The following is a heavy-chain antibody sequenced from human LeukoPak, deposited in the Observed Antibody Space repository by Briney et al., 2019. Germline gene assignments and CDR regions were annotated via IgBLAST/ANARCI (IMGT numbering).Heavy chain of an antibody. J-gene: IGHJ4*02. Sequence: PSQTLSLTCTVSGGSISSVSYYWSWIRQPAGKGLEWIGRIYTSGSTNYNPSLKSRVTISVDTSKNQFSLKLSSVTAADTAVYYCAREIIVATTPTSFDYWGQGTLVTVSS. CDR1: GGSISSVSYY. CDR2: IYTSGST. D-gene: IGHD5-12*01. CDR3: AREIIVATTPTSFDY. V-gene: IGHV4-61*02.